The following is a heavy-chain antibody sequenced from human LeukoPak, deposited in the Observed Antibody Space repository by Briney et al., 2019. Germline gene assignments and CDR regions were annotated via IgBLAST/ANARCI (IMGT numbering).Heavy chain of an antibody. D-gene: IGHD3-10*01. CDR1: GFTFSSYW. CDR3: ARDPRFGNYFDY. Sequence: GGSLRLSCAASGFTFSSYWMTWVRQAPGKGLEWVANINQDGSEKNYVDSVKGRFTISRDNAKNSLYLQMNSLRAEDTAVYYCARDPRFGNYFDYWGQGTLVTVSS. CDR2: INQDGSEK. J-gene: IGHJ4*02. V-gene: IGHV3-7*01.